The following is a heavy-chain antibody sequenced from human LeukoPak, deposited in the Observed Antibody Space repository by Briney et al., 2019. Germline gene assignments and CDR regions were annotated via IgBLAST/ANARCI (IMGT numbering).Heavy chain of an antibody. V-gene: IGHV3-23*01. CDR1: GFTFSSYA. Sequence: GGSLRLSCAASGFTFSSYAMSWVRQAPGKGLEWVSAISGSGGSTYYADSVKGRFTISRDNSKNTLYLQMNGLRAEDTAVYYCAKDVGWLVARYFDYWGQGTLVTVSS. J-gene: IGHJ4*02. CDR3: AKDVGWLVARYFDY. D-gene: IGHD6-19*01. CDR2: ISGSGGST.